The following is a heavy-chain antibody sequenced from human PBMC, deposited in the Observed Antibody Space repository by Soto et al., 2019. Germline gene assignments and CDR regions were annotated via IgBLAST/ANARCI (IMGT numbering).Heavy chain of an antibody. Sequence: SGPTLVNPTQTLTLTCTFSGFSLSTSGMCVSWIRQPPGKALEWLALIDWDDDKYYSTSLKTRLTISKDTSKNQVVLTMTNMDPVETATYYCARGSIAADGTLGVRWFDPWGQGTLVTVSS. CDR2: IDWDDDK. CDR3: ARGSIAADGTLGVRWFDP. V-gene: IGHV2-70*01. J-gene: IGHJ5*02. D-gene: IGHD6-13*01. CDR1: GFSLSTSGMC.